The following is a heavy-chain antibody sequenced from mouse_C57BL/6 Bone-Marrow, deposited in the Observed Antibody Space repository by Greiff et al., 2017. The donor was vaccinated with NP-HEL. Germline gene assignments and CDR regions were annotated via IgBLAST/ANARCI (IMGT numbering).Heavy chain of an antibody. CDR1: GFTFSDYY. Sequence: EVKLVESGGGLVQPGGSLKLSCAASGFTFSDYYMYWVRQTPEKRLEWVAYISNGGGSTYYPDTVKGRFTLSREKAKNTLDLQMSRLRSEDTAMYDCARAMIYYGNSRYARDYGGQGTSVTVSS. V-gene: IGHV5-12*01. D-gene: IGHD2-1*01. CDR2: ISNGGGST. J-gene: IGHJ4*01. CDR3: ARAMIYYGNSRYARDY.